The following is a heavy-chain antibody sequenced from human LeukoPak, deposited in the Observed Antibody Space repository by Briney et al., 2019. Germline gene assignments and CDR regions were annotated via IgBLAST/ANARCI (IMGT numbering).Heavy chain of an antibody. Sequence: PSETLSLTCTVSGGSISSGGYYWSWIRQPPGKGLEWIGYNYYSGSTNYNPSLKSRVTILVDTSKNQFSLKLSSVTAADTAVYYCARDGYNDYGVPGAFDIWGQGTMVTVSS. CDR2: NYYSGST. CDR3: ARDGYNDYGVPGAFDI. CDR1: GGSISSGGYY. D-gene: IGHD4-17*01. V-gene: IGHV4-61*08. J-gene: IGHJ3*02.